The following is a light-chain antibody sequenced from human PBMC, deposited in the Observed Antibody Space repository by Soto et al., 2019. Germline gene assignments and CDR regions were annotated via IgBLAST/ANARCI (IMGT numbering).Light chain of an antibody. CDR2: RNN. CDR3: ATWDDNLSGVV. Sequence: QSVLTQPPSASGTPGQRVTISCSGSSSNIGSNYVYWYQQLPGTAPKLPIYRNNQRPSGVPDRFSGSKSGTSASLAISGLRSDDEADYSCATWDDNLSGVVFGGGTKLTVL. V-gene: IGLV1-47*01. CDR1: SSNIGSNY. J-gene: IGLJ2*01.